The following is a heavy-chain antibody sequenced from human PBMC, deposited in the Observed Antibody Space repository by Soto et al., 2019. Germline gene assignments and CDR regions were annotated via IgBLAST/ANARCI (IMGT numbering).Heavy chain of an antibody. V-gene: IGHV3-30*18. Sequence: GGSLRLSCAASGFTFSSFGMHWVRQAPGKGLEWVAVISFDGSKKYYADSVKGRFTISRDNSKNTLFLQMNSLRAEDTAVYYCAKDSMGDYHGMDVWGQGTTVTVSS. CDR1: GFTFSSFG. CDR2: ISFDGSKK. CDR3: AKDSMGDYHGMDV. J-gene: IGHJ6*02. D-gene: IGHD1-26*01.